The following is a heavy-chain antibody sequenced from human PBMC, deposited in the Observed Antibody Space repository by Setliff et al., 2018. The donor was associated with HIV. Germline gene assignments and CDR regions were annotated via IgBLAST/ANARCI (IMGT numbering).Heavy chain of an antibody. CDR2: MYYSGST. D-gene: IGHD5-18*01. Sequence: SETLSLTCTVSGGSISSSSYYWGWVRQPPGKGLEWIGSMYYSGSTYYTPSLKSRITISLDTSKNHFSLRMRSVTAADTAVYYCARVFVDTAVLRVLEYYFDSWGRGTLVTVSS. CDR1: GGSISSSSYY. CDR3: ARVFVDTAVLRVLEYYFDS. J-gene: IGHJ4*02. V-gene: IGHV4-39*07.